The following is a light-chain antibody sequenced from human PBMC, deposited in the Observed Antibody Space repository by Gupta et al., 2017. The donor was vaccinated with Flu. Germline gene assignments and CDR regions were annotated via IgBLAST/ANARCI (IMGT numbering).Light chain of an antibody. V-gene: IGLV2-14*01. J-gene: IGLJ1*01. CDR2: EVS. CDR1: SRDVGGYNY. Sequence: QSALTQPASVSGSPGQSITISCPGTSRDVGGYNYVSWYQQHPGKAPKLMIYEVSNRPSGVSNRSSGSKSGNTASLTISGLHSEDEADYFCSSYTSTTTPGVFGTGTRVTVL. CDR3: SSYTSTTTPGV.